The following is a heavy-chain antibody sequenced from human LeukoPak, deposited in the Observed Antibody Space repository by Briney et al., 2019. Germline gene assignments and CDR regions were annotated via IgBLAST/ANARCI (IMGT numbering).Heavy chain of an antibody. CDR2: INHSGST. Sequence: GSLRLSCAASGFTFSSYSMNWIRQPPGKGLEWIGEINHSGSTNYNPSLKSRVTISVDTSKNQFSLKLSSVTAADTAVYYCARGDYGGNFDAFDIWGQGTMVTVSS. J-gene: IGHJ3*02. CDR3: ARGDYGGNFDAFDI. CDR1: GFTFSSYS. V-gene: IGHV4-34*01. D-gene: IGHD4-23*01.